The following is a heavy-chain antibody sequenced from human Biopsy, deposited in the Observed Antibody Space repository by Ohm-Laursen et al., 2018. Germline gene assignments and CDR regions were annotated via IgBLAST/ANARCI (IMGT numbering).Heavy chain of an antibody. V-gene: IGHV4-34*01. CDR2: INHRGAT. Sequence: DTLSLTCAVYGGSFSDYYWSWIRQPPGKGLEWIGEINHRGATNYNPSLKSRVTISVDTSKNQFSLRLTSVAAADTALYFCARHPTGFWFDPWGHGTLVTVSS. J-gene: IGHJ5*02. CDR1: GGSFSDYY. CDR3: ARHPTGFWFDP.